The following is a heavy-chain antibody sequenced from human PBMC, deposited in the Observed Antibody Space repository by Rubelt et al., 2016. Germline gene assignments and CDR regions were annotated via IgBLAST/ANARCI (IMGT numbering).Heavy chain of an antibody. Sequence: EVQLVESGGGLVQPGGSVRLSCSASGFTLSSHTMHWVRQAPGKGLEYVSGISSNGGSTNYADPVKGRFTISRDNSKNTLYLQMSRLRPDDTAVYYCVRMCTSVWFFDYWGQGTLVSVSS. CDR2: ISSNGGST. D-gene: IGHD6-19*01. V-gene: IGHV3-64D*09. CDR3: VRMCTSVWFFDY. J-gene: IGHJ4*02. CDR1: GFTLSSHT.